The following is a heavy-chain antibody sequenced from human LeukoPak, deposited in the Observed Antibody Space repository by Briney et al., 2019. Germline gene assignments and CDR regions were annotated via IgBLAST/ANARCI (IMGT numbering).Heavy chain of an antibody. CDR1: GGTFSSYA. V-gene: IGHV1-69*04. Sequence: ASVKVSCKASGGTFSSYAISWVRQAPGQGLEWMGRIIPILGIANYAQKFQGRVTITADKSTSTAYMELSSLRSEDTAVYYCARDPIAAAGTPLDYSGQGTLVTVTS. CDR3: ARDPIAAAGTPLDY. J-gene: IGHJ4*02. D-gene: IGHD6-13*01. CDR2: IIPILGIA.